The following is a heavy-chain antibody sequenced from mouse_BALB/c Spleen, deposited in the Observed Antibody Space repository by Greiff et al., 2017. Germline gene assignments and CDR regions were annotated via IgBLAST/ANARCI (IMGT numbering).Heavy chain of an antibody. CDR3: ARSGLPYYYRNDYFAY. D-gene: IGHD2-14*01. CDR1: GFTFSSFG. V-gene: IGHV5-17*02. CDR2: ISSGSSTI. Sequence: EGKLMESGGGLVQPGGSRKLSCAASGFTFSSFGMHWVRQAPEKGLEWVAYISSGSSTIYYADTVKGRFTISRDNPKNTLFLQMTSLRSEDTAMYYCARSGLPYYYRNDYFAYWGQGTLVTVSA. J-gene: IGHJ3*01.